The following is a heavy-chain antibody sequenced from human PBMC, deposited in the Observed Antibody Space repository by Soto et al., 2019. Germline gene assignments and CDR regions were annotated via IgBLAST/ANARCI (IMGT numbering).Heavy chain of an antibody. CDR1: GFTFSSYA. V-gene: IGHV3-23*01. CDR2: ISGSGDST. CDR3: AKGVPGIAVAGTGYFQH. Sequence: PGGSLRLSCAASGFTFSSYAMSWVRQAQGKGLEWVSGISGSGDSTYYADSVKGRFTISRDNSKNTLYLQMNSLSAEDTAVYYCAKGVPGIAVAGTGYFQHWGQGTLVTVSS. D-gene: IGHD6-19*01. J-gene: IGHJ1*01.